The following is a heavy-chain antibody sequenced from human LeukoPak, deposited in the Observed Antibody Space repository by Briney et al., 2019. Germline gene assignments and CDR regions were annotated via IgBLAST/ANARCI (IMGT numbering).Heavy chain of an antibody. CDR1: GYTFTSYD. J-gene: IGHJ3*02. Sequence: ASVKVSCKASGYTFTSYDINWVRQATGQGLEWMGWLNPSSGNTGYAQKFQGRVTMTRNTSISTAYMELSSLRSEDTAVYYCARGSLGATPFDIWGQGTMVAVSS. CDR3: ARGSLGATPFDI. D-gene: IGHD1-26*01. V-gene: IGHV1-8*01. CDR2: LNPSSGNT.